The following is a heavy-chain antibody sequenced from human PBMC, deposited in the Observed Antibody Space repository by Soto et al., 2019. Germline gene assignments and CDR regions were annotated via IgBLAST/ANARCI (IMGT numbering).Heavy chain of an antibody. Sequence: PSDTLSLTCSIYRGSFSGYYWSWIRQPPGKGLEWIGEISQSGNTNYSPSLKSRVSISIDTSMKQFSLNLASVSAADTAVYYCARAPKVSGSSQTRPDFWGQGTLVTVSS. J-gene: IGHJ4*02. D-gene: IGHD6-6*01. CDR1: RGSFSGYY. V-gene: IGHV4-34*01. CDR3: ARAPKVSGSSQTRPDF. CDR2: ISQSGNT.